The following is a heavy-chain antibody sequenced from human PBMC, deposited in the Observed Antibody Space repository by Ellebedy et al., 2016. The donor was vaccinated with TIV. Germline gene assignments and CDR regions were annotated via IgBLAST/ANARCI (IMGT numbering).Heavy chain of an antibody. CDR1: GDSVSSGGPT. V-gene: IGHV6-1*01. J-gene: IGHJ4*02. Sequence: MPSETLSLTCAISGDSVSSGGPTWNWIRQSPSRGLEWLGRTYYRSTWFNEYAVSVRSRITISPDTSKNQFYLQLKSVTAEDTAVYYCARYNSGSKTFDYWGQGALVTVSS. CDR3: ARYNSGSKTFDY. CDR2: TYYRSTWFN. D-gene: IGHD6-19*01.